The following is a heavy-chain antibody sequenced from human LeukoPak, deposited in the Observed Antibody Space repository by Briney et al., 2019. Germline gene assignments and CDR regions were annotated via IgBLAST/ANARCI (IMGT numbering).Heavy chain of an antibody. CDR2: IYSGGST. J-gene: IGHJ4*02. CDR3: VKDSGRWLQSRGFDY. CDR1: GFTVSSNY. V-gene: IGHV3-66*01. D-gene: IGHD5-24*01. Sequence: GGSLRLSCAASGFTVSSNYMSWVRQAPGKGLEWVSVIYSGGSTYYADSVKGRFTISRDNSKNTLYLQMSSLRAEDTAVYYCVKDSGRWLQSRGFDYWGQGTLVTVSS.